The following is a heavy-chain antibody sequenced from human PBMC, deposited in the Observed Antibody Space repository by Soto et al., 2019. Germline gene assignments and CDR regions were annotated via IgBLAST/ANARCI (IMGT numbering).Heavy chain of an antibody. J-gene: IGHJ4*02. CDR3: ARVRSCSGGSCYSMRPYYFDY. CDR2: ISAYNGNT. V-gene: IGHV1-18*04. Sequence: QVQLVQSGAEVKKPGASVKVSCKASGYTFTSYGISWVRQAPGQGLEWMGWISAYNGNTNYAQKLQGRVTMTTDTSTSTAYMELRSLRSDDTAVYYCARVRSCSGGSCYSMRPYYFDYWGQGTPVTVSS. D-gene: IGHD2-15*01. CDR1: GYTFTSYG.